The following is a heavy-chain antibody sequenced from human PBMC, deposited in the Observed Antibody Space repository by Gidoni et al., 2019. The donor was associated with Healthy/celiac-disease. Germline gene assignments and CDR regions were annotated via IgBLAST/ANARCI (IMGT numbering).Heavy chain of an antibody. V-gene: IGHV3-30*18. CDR3: AKDQPWKAKYSSSTGIDY. CDR2: ISYDGSNK. D-gene: IGHD6-6*01. CDR1: GFTFSSYG. Sequence: QVQLVESGGGVVQPGRSLRLSCADSGFTFSSYGMHWVRQAPGKGLEWVAVISYDGSNKYYEESVKGRFTISRDNSKNTLYLQINSLRAEDTAVYYCAKDQPWKAKYSSSTGIDYWGQGTLVTVSS. J-gene: IGHJ4*02.